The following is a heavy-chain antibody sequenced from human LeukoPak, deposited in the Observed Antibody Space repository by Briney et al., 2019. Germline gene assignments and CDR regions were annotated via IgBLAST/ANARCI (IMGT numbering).Heavy chain of an antibody. V-gene: IGHV4-34*01. CDR3: ARGQEAVAGTFDY. CDR2: INHSGST. CDR1: GGSFSGYY. D-gene: IGHD6-19*01. J-gene: IGHJ4*02. Sequence: KPSETLSLTCAVYGGSFSGYYWSWIRQPPGKGLEWIGEINHSGSTNYNPSLKSRVTISVDTSKNQFPLKLSSVTAADTAVYYCARGQEAVAGTFDYWGQGTLVTVSS.